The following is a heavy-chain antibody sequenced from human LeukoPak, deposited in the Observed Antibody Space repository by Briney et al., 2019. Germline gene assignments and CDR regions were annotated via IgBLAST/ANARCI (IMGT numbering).Heavy chain of an antibody. CDR1: DYTFSSYG. Sequence: ASVKVSCKASDYTFSSYGIHWVRQAPGQGPEWMGWISAYNGNRDYAPKFQGRVTMATDTSTNTAQMELRSLRSDDTAVYYCARGPSHYFGAGSAPKDFDYWGQGTLVIVSS. V-gene: IGHV1-18*01. CDR2: ISAYNGNR. D-gene: IGHD3-10*01. J-gene: IGHJ4*02. CDR3: ARGPSHYFGAGSAPKDFDY.